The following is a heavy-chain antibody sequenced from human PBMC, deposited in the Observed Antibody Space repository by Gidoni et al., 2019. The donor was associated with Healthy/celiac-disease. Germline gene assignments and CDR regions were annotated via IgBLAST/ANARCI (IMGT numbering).Heavy chain of an antibody. CDR3: ARGNYYDSSGYFSPGAFDI. D-gene: IGHD3-22*01. J-gene: IGHJ3*02. Sequence: QVQLVQSGAEVKKPGASVKVSCKASGYSFTSHDINWVRQATGQGLEWMGWMNPNSGNIDYAERFQGRVTMTRNTSISTVYMELSSLRSEDTAVYYCARGNYYDSSGYFSPGAFDIWGQGTMVTVSS. V-gene: IGHV1-8*01. CDR1: GYSFTSHD. CDR2: MNPNSGNI.